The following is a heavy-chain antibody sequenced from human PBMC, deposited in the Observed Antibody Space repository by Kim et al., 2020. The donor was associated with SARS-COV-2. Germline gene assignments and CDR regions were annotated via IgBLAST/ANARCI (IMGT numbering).Heavy chain of an antibody. J-gene: IGHJ4*02. V-gene: IGHV1-18*01. Sequence: ASVKVSCKASGYTFTSYGISWVRQAPGQGLEWMGWISAYNGNTNYAQKLQGRVTMTTDTSTSTAYMELRSLRSDDTAVYYCARDYYDSSGYYHTDYWGQGTLVTVSS. CDR2: ISAYNGNT. CDR3: ARDYYDSSGYYHTDY. D-gene: IGHD3-22*01. CDR1: GYTFTSYG.